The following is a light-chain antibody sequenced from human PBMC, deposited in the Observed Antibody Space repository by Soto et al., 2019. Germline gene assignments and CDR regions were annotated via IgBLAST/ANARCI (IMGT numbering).Light chain of an antibody. J-gene: IGKJ4*01. CDR3: QPYNNWPLT. Sequence: EVVLTQSPGTLSMSPGERATLSFRASQSLSSSSLAWYQQKPGQAPRLLIYGASTRATGIPARFSGSRSGAEFTLTINSLQSEDFAVYYCQPYNNWPLTFGGGTKVDIK. V-gene: IGKV3-15*01. CDR1: QSLSSS. CDR2: GAS.